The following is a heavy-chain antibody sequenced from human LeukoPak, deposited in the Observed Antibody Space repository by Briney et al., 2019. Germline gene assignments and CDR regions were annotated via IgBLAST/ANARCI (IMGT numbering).Heavy chain of an antibody. CDR1: GGSLSSSNW. CDR2: IYHSGST. J-gene: IGHJ4*02. CDR3: ARDLHHEYFDY. D-gene: IGHD1-14*01. V-gene: IGHV4-4*02. Sequence: SETLSLTCAVSGGSLSSSNWWSWVRPPPGKGLEWIGEIYHSGSTNYNPSLKSRVTISVDKSKNQFSLKLSSVTAADTAVYYCARDLHHEYFDYWGQGTLVTVSS.